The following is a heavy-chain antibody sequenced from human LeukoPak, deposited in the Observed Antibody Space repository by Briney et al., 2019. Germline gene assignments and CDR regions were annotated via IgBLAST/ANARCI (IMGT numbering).Heavy chain of an antibody. D-gene: IGHD3-9*01. Sequence: PSETLSLTCTVSGGSISSYYWSWIRQPPGKGLEWIGYIYTSGSTNYNPSLKSRVTISVDTSKSQFSLTLSSVTAADTAVYYCARHGAPHYDILTGYLSNYYYYYMDVWGKGTTVTVSS. J-gene: IGHJ6*03. CDR2: IYTSGST. V-gene: IGHV4-4*09. CDR1: GGSISSYY. CDR3: ARHGAPHYDILTGYLSNYYYYYMDV.